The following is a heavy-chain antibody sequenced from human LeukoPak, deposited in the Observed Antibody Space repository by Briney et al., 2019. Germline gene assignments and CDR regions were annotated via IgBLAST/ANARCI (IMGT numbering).Heavy chain of an antibody. CDR2: ISGSGGST. Sequence: PGGSLRLSCAASGFTFSSYAMSWVRQAPGKGLEWVSAISGSGGSTYYADSVKGRFTISRDNSKNTLYLQMNSLRAEDTAVYYCAKDPVERQWLTWYFDLWGRGTLVTVSS. CDR3: AKDPVERQWLTWYFDL. D-gene: IGHD6-19*01. CDR1: GFTFSSYA. V-gene: IGHV3-23*01. J-gene: IGHJ2*01.